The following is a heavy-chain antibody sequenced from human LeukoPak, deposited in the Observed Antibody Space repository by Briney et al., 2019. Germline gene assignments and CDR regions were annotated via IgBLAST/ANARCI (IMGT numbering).Heavy chain of an antibody. CDR1: GYTLTELS. Sequence: EASVKVSCKVSGYTLTELSMHWVRQAPGKGLEGMGGFDPEDGETIYAQKFQGRVTMTEDTSTDTAYMELSSLRSEDTAVYYCATDNPYSSGFEFDYWGQGTLVTVSS. D-gene: IGHD3-22*01. V-gene: IGHV1-24*01. J-gene: IGHJ4*02. CDR2: FDPEDGET. CDR3: ATDNPYSSGFEFDY.